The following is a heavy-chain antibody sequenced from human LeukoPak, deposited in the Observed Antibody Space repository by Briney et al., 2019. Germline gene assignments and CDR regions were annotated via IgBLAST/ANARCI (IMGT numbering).Heavy chain of an antibody. V-gene: IGHV3-23*01. Sequence: PGGSLRLSCAASGFTFSSYAVSWARQPPGKGLQWVSAISGSGGSTYYADSVKGRFTISRDNSKNTLFLQMNSLRVEDTAVYYCAKSDSSSWSRNWFDPWGQGTLVTVSS. CDR1: GFTFSSYA. CDR2: ISGSGGST. J-gene: IGHJ5*02. CDR3: AKSDSSSWSRNWFDP. D-gene: IGHD6-13*01.